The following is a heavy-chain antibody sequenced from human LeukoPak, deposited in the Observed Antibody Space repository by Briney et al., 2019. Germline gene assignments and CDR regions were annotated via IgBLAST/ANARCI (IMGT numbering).Heavy chain of an antibody. V-gene: IGHV1-2*02. J-gene: IGHJ4*02. CDR2: INPNSGGT. CDR1: GYTFTGYY. Sequence: ASVKVSCKASGYTFTGYYMHWVRQAPGQGLEWMGWINPNSGGTNYAQKFQGRVTMTRDTSISTAHMELSRLRSDDTAVYYCARRYGTTFHYFDYWGQGTLVTVSS. D-gene: IGHD3-16*01. CDR3: ARRYGTTFHYFDY.